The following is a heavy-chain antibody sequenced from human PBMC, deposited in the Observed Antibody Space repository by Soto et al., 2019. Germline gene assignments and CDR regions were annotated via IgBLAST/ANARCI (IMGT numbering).Heavy chain of an antibody. CDR1: GGFVSSGCYY. D-gene: IGHD1-1*01. V-gene: IGHV4-34*01. CDR2: MSHSGGP. J-gene: IGHJ3*02. Sequence: QVQLQQWGAGLLKPSETLSLTCAVYGGFVSSGCYYWSWIRQPPGKGLERIGEMSHSGGPRFNPYLKSRVTISVDASKNQFSLKMSSVTAADTALYYCARVERGTATTVVDAFDIWGPGTMVTVSS. CDR3: ARVERGTATTVVDAFDI.